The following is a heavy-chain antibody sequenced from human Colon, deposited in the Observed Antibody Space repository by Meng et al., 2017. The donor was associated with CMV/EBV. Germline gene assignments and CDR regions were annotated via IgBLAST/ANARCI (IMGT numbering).Heavy chain of an antibody. Sequence: SGFTFSNYAITWVRQAPGKGLEWVSSISGSGDSTYYADSVKGRFTISRDNSKNTLYLQMNSLRAEDTAVYYCAKGGSYGGNSGILLDYWGQGTLVTVSS. CDR1: GFTFSNYA. D-gene: IGHD4-23*01. V-gene: IGHV3-23*01. J-gene: IGHJ4*02. CDR2: ISGSGDST. CDR3: AKGGSYGGNSGILLDY.